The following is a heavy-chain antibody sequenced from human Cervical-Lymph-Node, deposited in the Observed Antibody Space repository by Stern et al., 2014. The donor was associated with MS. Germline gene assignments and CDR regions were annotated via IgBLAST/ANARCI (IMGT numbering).Heavy chain of an antibody. Sequence: QLVQSGAEVEKPGASVKVSCRASGYTFTRYDIHWVRRASGQGLEWMGWMNPDSGDTGIAQKFQARVTMTRDTSTSTAYLELHSLKSEDTAVYYCTRGPRTWGRGTLVTVSS. D-gene: IGHD1-7*01. V-gene: IGHV1-8*01. CDR1: GYTFTRYD. J-gene: IGHJ4*02. CDR3: TRGPRT. CDR2: MNPDSGDT.